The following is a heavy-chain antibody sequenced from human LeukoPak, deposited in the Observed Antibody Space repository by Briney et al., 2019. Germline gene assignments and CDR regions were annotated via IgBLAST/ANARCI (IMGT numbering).Heavy chain of an antibody. D-gene: IGHD3-16*01. J-gene: IGHJ5*02. CDR2: IDHSGGT. V-gene: IGHV4-34*01. Sequence: SETLSLTCAVYGGSFSGYYWSWIRQPPGKGLEWIGEIDHSGGTNYNPSLKSRVTISVDTSKNQFSLKLSSVTAADTAVYYCARYYGHKVITPLPDWFDPWGQGTLVTVSS. CDR1: GGSFSGYY. CDR3: ARYYGHKVITPLPDWFDP.